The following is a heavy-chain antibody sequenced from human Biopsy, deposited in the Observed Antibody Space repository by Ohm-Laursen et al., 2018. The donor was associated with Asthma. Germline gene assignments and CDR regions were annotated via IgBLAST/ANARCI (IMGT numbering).Heavy chain of an antibody. CDR2: ISYSGST. CDR3: ARVPTTLRYFDL. CDR1: GGSVSSGSYY. D-gene: IGHD2-15*01. V-gene: IGHV4-61*01. Sequence: GTLSLTCTVSGGSVSSGSYYWSWIRQPPGKGLAWVSYISYSGSTDYNPSLKSRLTISMDTSKNQFSLKLGSVTAADTAVYYCARVPTTLRYFDLWGRGTLVTVSS. J-gene: IGHJ2*01.